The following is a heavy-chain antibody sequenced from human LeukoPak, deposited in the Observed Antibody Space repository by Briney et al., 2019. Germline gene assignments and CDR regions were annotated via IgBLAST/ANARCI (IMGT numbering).Heavy chain of an antibody. CDR2: IIPIFGTA. CDR3: ARDRFGYSYGYSFDY. J-gene: IGHJ4*02. V-gene: IGHV1-69*06. D-gene: IGHD5-18*01. CDR1: GGTFSSYA. Sequence: ASVKVSCKASGGTFSSYAISWVRQAPGQGLEWMGGIIPIFGTANYAQKFRGRVTITADKSTSTAYMELSSLRSEDTAVYYCARDRFGYSYGYSFDYWGQGTLVTVSS.